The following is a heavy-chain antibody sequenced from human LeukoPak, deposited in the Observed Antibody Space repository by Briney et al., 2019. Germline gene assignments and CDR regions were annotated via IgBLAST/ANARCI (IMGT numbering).Heavy chain of an antibody. D-gene: IGHD4-23*01. CDR3: ARDHTVVNDYYFDY. CDR1: GFTFSSYG. V-gene: IGHV3-33*01. J-gene: IGHJ4*02. Sequence: GGSLRLSCAASGFTFSSYGMHWVRQAPGKGLEWVAVIWYDGSNKYYADSVKGRFTISRDNSKNTLYLQMNSLRADDTAVYYCARDHTVVNDYYFDYWGQGTLVTVSS. CDR2: IWYDGSNK.